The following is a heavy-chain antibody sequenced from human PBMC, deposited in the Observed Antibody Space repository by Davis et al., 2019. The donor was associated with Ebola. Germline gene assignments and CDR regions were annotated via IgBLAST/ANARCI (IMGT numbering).Heavy chain of an antibody. J-gene: IGHJ4*02. Sequence: PGGSLRLSCVASGFTFSSYWMSWVRQAPGRGLEWVANIKHDENEKFYMDSVMGRFTISRDNAKNSLYLQMNSLRAEDTAVYYCARRVRLRGYDNWGQGTLVTVSS. CDR3: ARRVRLRGYDN. D-gene: IGHD4-17*01. V-gene: IGHV3-7*03. CDR1: GFTFSSYW. CDR2: IKHDENEK.